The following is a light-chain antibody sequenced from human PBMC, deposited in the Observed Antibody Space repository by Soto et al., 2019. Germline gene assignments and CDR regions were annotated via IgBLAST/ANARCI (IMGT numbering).Light chain of an antibody. J-gene: IGKJ1*01. CDR2: GAS. V-gene: IGKV3-15*01. CDR1: QNVSSN. Sequence: EIVMTQSPATLSVSPGERATLSCRASQNVSSNLAWYQQKPGQAPRLLIYGASTRATGIPARFSGSGSGTEFTLTISSPQSEDFAVYYCQQYNNWPPMAFGQGTKVEIK. CDR3: QQYNNWPPMA.